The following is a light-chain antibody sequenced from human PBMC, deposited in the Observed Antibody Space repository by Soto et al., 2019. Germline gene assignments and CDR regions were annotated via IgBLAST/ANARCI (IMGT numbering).Light chain of an antibody. CDR3: QQYNSYSGM. V-gene: IGKV1-17*01. Sequence: DIQMTQSPSSLSASVGDRVTITCRASQDIRNDLGWYQQKPGKAPRRLIYAASSLQSGVPSRFSGNGSGTEFTLTISGLQPDDFASYYCQQYNSYSGMFXQGTKVDIK. J-gene: IGKJ1*01. CDR1: QDIRND. CDR2: AAS.